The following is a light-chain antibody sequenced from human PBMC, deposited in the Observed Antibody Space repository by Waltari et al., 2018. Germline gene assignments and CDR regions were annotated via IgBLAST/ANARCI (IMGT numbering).Light chain of an antibody. V-gene: IGKV1-5*03. CDR2: KAS. CDR3: QQYNSYSLLT. CDR1: QSISNW. J-gene: IGKJ4*01. Sequence: DIQMTQSPFTLSASVGDRVIITCRASQSISNWLAWYQHKPGKAPKLLIYKASTLASGVPSRVSGSGSGTDFSLTISSLQPDDFATDYCQQYNSYSLLTFGGGTKVEIK.